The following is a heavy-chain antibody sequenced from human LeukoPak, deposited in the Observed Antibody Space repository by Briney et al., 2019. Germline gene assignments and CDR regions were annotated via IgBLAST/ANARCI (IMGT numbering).Heavy chain of an antibody. CDR3: ARVSSSSSRMVDY. Sequence: PSETLSLTCTVSGGSISSSSYYWGWIRQPPGKGLEWIGSIYYSGSTYYNPSLKSRVTISVDTSKNQFSLKLSSVTAADTAVYYCARVSSSSSRMVDYWGQGTLVTVSS. CDR2: IYYSGST. V-gene: IGHV4-39*07. D-gene: IGHD6-6*01. J-gene: IGHJ4*02. CDR1: GGSISSSSYY.